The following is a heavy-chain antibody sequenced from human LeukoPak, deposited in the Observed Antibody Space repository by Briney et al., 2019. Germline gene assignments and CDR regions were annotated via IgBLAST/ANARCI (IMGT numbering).Heavy chain of an antibody. D-gene: IGHD3-16*02. J-gene: IGHJ4*02. CDR2: VYTSGST. CDR3: ARRPPSMITSGGVVGHFDY. V-gene: IGHV4-4*07. CDR1: GGSISTYY. Sequence: SETLSLTCTVSGGSISTYYWSWIRQPADKGLEWIGRVYTSGSTNYNPSLKSRVTMSVDTSKNQFSLNLRSVTAADTAVYYCARRPPSMITSGGVVGHFDYWGQGSLVTVSS.